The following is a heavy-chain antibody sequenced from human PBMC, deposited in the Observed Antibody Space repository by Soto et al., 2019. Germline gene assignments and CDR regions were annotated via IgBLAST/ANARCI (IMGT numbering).Heavy chain of an antibody. J-gene: IGHJ3*02. V-gene: IGHV4-4*07. D-gene: IGHD1-20*01. CDR3: ARERRYQVSGDDTLDI. Sequence: QVQLQQSGPGLVKPSETLSLTCTVSGDSMKHYFWSWIRRPAGKGLEWIGRILDSGYTERNPSLKSRVTISIDTSSNRVSLKMTSVTAADTAVYYCARERRYQVSGDDTLDIWGQGTLVTVSA. CDR2: ILDSGYT. CDR1: GDSMKHYF.